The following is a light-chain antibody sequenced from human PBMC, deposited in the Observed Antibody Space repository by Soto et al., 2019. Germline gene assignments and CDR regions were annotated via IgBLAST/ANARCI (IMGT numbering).Light chain of an antibody. V-gene: IGLV2-8*01. J-gene: IGLJ1*01. CDR2: EVS. Sequence: QSVLTQPPSASGSPGQSVTISCTGTSSDVGGYNYVSWYQQHPGKAPKLMIYEVSKRPSGVPDRFAGSKSGNTASLTVSGLQAEYEADYYCSSYAGSIRYVFGTGTKVTVL. CDR1: SSDVGGYNY. CDR3: SSYAGSIRYV.